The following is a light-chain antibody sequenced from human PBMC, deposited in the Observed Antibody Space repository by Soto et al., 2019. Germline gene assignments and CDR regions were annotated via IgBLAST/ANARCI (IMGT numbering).Light chain of an antibody. V-gene: IGKV3-20*01. CDR2: DSS. CDR3: HQYSSSPGIT. J-gene: IGKJ5*01. Sequence: IVLTQSPGTLSLSPGERATLSCRASQSVSSSYLAWYQHKPGQAPRLLIYDSSNRATGIPDRFTGSGSGTDFTLTISRLEPEDFAVYYCHQYSSSPGITFGQGTRLESK. CDR1: QSVSSSY.